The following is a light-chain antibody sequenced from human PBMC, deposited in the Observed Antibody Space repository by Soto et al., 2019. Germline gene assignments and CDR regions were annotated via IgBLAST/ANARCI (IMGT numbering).Light chain of an antibody. Sequence: QSVLTQPASVSGSPGQSITISCTGTSSDVGGYNYVSWYQHPPGKAPKLMIYEVINRPSGVSNRFSGSKSGNTASLTISGLQAEDEADYYCSSYTSSDIWVFGGGTKVTVL. J-gene: IGLJ3*02. CDR2: EVI. V-gene: IGLV2-14*01. CDR1: SSDVGGYNY. CDR3: SSYTSSDIWV.